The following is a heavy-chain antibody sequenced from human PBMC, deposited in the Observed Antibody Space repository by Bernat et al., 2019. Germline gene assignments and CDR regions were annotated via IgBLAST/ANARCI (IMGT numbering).Heavy chain of an antibody. J-gene: IGHJ6*02. CDR2: VSYDGRNK. Sequence: QVQLVESGGGVVQPGRSLRLSCAASGFTFSNYGMHWVRQAPGKGLEWVAVVSYDGRNKYYADSVQARFIISRDDSENTLYLQMDSLKSEDTAVYYCVRDGAALYYYHGMDVWGRGTMVTVSS. CDR3: VRDGAALYYYHGMDV. CDR1: GFTFSNYG. V-gene: IGHV3-30*19. D-gene: IGHD6-25*01.